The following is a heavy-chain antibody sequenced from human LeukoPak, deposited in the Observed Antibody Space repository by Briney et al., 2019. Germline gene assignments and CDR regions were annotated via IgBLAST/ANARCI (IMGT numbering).Heavy chain of an antibody. V-gene: IGHV3-23*01. CDR2: ISGSGGST. Sequence: GGSLRLSCAASGFTFSSYAMSWVRQAPGKELEWVSAISGSGGSTYYADSVKGRFTISRDNSKNTLYLQMNSLRAEDTAVYYCATLHIVATTPNDYWGQGTLVTVSS. CDR3: ATLHIVATTPNDY. D-gene: IGHD5-12*01. J-gene: IGHJ4*02. CDR1: GFTFSSYA.